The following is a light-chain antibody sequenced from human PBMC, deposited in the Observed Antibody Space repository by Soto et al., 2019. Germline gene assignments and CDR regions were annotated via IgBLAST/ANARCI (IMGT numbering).Light chain of an antibody. J-gene: IGKJ1*01. V-gene: IGKV3-15*01. CDR3: QQYNIWPWT. CDR1: QYIGTN. CDR2: GAS. Sequence: EIVMTQSPATLSVSPGESATLSCRASQYIGTNLAWYQQRPGQAPRLLMYGASTRATGIPVRFSGSGSGTEFTLTISSLQSEDFVVYHCQQYNIWPWTFGQGTKVEIK.